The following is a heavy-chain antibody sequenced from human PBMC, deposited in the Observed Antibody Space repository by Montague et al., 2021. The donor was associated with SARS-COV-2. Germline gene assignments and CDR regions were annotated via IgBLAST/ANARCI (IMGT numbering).Heavy chain of an antibody. D-gene: IGHD3-10*01. CDR3: ARLRDGVVPSPILGVGPYYAYYYMDV. V-gene: IGHV4-34*01. CDR1: GTPFSGYY. Sequence: SETRSLTCAVHGTPFSGYYWNWIRQPPGKGLEWIGEINHGGSTKYSPSLKSRLTISDDTSKNQFSLKLTSVAAADTAVYYCARLRDGVVPSPILGVGPYYAYYYMDVWGGGTTVTVSS. J-gene: IGHJ6*03. CDR2: INHGGST.